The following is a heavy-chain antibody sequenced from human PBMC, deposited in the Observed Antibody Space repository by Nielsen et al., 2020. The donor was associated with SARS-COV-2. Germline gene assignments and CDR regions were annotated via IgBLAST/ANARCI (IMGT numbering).Heavy chain of an antibody. V-gene: IGHV4-34*01. J-gene: IGHJ5*01. Sequence: SETLSLTCAVYGGSFRGYYWNWIRQPPGKGLEWIGEIHHSGSTNYNPSLKSRVTISVDTSQNQISLKLSSVTAADTAVYYCARGRILDIVPLYWFDPWGQGTLVTVSS. D-gene: IGHD2-2*03. CDR2: IHHSGST. CDR3: ARGRILDIVPLYWFDP. CDR1: GGSFRGYY.